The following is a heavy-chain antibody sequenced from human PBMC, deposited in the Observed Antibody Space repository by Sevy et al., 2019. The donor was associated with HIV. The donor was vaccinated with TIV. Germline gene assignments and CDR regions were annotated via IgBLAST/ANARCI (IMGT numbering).Heavy chain of an antibody. V-gene: IGHV3-7*03. CDR2: IKQDGSEK. CDR1: GFTFSSYR. CDR3: ARCITIFGVVNQYGMDV. J-gene: IGHJ6*02. Sequence: GGCLRLSCAASGFTFSSYRMSWVRQAPGKGLEWVANIKQDGSEKYYVDSVKGRFTISRDNAKNSLYLQMNSLRAEDTAVYYCARCITIFGVVNQYGMDVWGQGTTVTVSS. D-gene: IGHD3-3*01.